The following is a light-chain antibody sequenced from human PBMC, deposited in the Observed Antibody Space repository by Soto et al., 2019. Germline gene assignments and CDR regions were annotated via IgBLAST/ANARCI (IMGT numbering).Light chain of an antibody. Sequence: DSQITQSPSTLSASVGDRVTITCRARQNINRWLAWYQQRPGKAPNLLIHKASTLEVGVPSRFSGSASGTEFTLTISSLQPDDLAVYFCLQYNVYPLSFGGGTKVEIK. J-gene: IGKJ4*01. CDR3: LQYNVYPLS. V-gene: IGKV1-5*03. CDR2: KAS. CDR1: QNINRW.